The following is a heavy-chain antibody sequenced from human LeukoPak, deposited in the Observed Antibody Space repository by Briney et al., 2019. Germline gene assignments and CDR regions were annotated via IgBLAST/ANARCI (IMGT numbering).Heavy chain of an antibody. J-gene: IGHJ5*02. D-gene: IGHD3-9*01. CDR2: VTSYNGDT. Sequence: GASVRVSCKASGYTFNNHGISWVRQAPGQGLEWMGWVTSYNGDTNYAQKFQGRVTMSTDTSTSTAYMELRSLRFDDTAIYYCAKDWHILTGRNCFDPWGQGTLVTVSS. CDR1: GYTFNNHG. CDR3: AKDWHILTGRNCFDP. V-gene: IGHV1-18*01.